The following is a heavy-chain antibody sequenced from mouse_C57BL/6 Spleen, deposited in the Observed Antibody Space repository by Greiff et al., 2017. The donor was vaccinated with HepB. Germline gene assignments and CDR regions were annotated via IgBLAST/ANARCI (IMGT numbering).Heavy chain of an antibody. CDR1: GYTFTSYW. V-gene: IGHV1-74*01. D-gene: IGHD3-2*02. CDR2: IHPSDSDT. CDR3: AMRKAQAYFDY. Sequence: QVHVKQPGAELVKPGASVKVSCKASGYTFTSYWMHWVKQRPGQGLEWIGRIHPSDSDTNYNQKFKGKATLTVDKSSSTAYMQLSSLASEDSAVYYCAMRKAQAYFDYWGQGTTLTVSS. J-gene: IGHJ2*01.